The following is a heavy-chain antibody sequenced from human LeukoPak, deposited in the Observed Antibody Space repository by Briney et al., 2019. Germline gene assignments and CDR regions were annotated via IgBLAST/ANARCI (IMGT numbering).Heavy chain of an antibody. J-gene: IGHJ4*02. D-gene: IGHD3-10*01. Sequence: SETLSLTCAVYGGSFSGYYWSWIRQPPGRGLEWIGEINHSGSTNYNPSLKSRVTISVDTSKNPFSLKLSSVTAADTAVYYCARGLWFGESGLDYWGQGTLVTVSS. CDR3: ARGLWFGESGLDY. CDR1: GGSFSGYY. V-gene: IGHV4-34*01. CDR2: INHSGST.